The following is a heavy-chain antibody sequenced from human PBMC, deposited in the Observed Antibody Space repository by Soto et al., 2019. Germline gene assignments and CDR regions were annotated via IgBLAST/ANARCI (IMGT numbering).Heavy chain of an antibody. CDR3: AKDRDDYIWGTLAW. V-gene: IGHV3-30*18. CDR1: GFTFSSYG. J-gene: IGHJ4*02. Sequence: PGGSLRLSCAASGFTFSSYGMHWVRQAPGKGLEWVAVISYDGSNKYYADSVKGRFTISRDNSKNTLYLQMNSLRAEDTAVYYCAKDRDDYIWGTLAWWGQGTLVTVSS. CDR2: ISYDGSNK. D-gene: IGHD3-16*01.